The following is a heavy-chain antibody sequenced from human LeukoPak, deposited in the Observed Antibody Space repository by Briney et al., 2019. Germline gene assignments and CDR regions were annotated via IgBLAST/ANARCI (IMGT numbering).Heavy chain of an antibody. V-gene: IGHV3-11*04. D-gene: IGHD5-12*01. J-gene: IGHJ3*02. Sequence: PGGSLRLSCAASGFTFSDYYMSWIRQAPGEGLEWVSYISYSGSTIYYADSVKGRFTISRDNAKNSLYLQMNSLRAEDTAVYYCARVTRGSGYAFDIWGQGTMVTVSS. CDR3: ARVTRGSGYAFDI. CDR1: GFTFSDYY. CDR2: ISYSGSTI.